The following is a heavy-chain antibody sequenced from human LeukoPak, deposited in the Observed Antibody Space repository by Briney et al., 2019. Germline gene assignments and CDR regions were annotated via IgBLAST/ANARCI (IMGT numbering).Heavy chain of an antibody. Sequence: ASVTVSCKASGYTFTGYYMHWVRQAPGQGLEWMGWINPNSGGTNYAQKFQGRVTMTRDTSISTAYMELSRLRSDDTAVYYCARGRYCSGGSCYLPFDYWGQGTLVTVSS. CDR2: INPNSGGT. V-gene: IGHV1-2*02. J-gene: IGHJ4*02. D-gene: IGHD2-15*01. CDR1: GYTFTGYY. CDR3: ARGRYCSGGSCYLPFDY.